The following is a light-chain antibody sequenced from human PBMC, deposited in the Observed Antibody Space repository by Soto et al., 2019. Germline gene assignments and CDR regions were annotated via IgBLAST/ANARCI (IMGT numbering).Light chain of an antibody. V-gene: IGKV3-20*01. J-gene: IGKJ1*01. CDR1: HSVSSGS. CDR2: GAS. Sequence: EIVLTQSPGTLSLSPGERATLSCRASHSVSSGSLAWYHHKPGQAPRLLIYGASSRATGIPDRFSGSGSGTDFTLTISRLETEDFAVYYCQEYGSSRTFGQGTKVEI. CDR3: QEYGSSRT.